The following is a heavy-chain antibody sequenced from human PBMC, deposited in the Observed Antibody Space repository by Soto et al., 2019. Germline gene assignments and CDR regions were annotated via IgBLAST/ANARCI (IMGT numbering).Heavy chain of an antibody. CDR2: IYGDDDK. Sequence: QITLEASGPTLVKPTQTLTLTCSCSGFSLTASGVAVGWIRQPPGKALEWLALIYGDDDKRFRSSLKSRLTITRDIPKNQVVLTMSDMGPVDTATYYCAHSSAGSGEMDYFDYWGQGTLVTVSS. D-gene: IGHD3-10*01. CDR3: AHSSAGSGEMDYFDY. CDR1: GFSLTASGVA. V-gene: IGHV2-5*02. J-gene: IGHJ4*02.